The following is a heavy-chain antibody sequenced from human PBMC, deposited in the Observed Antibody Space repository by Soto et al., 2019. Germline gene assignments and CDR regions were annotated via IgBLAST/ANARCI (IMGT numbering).Heavy chain of an antibody. J-gene: IGHJ4*02. D-gene: IGHD1-26*01. CDR1: GFSFRSFG. CDR3: AKDRGRGSYPGGDFDH. V-gene: IGHV3-30*18. Sequence: QMQLVESGGGVVQPGRSLRLSCGASGFSFRSFGMHWVRQSPAKGQEWLAIISFDGSNQYYADSVKGQFIISRDNSKNTVYLEMNNLRPEDTAVYYCAKDRGRGSYPGGDFDHWGLGTRVTVSS. CDR2: ISFDGSNQ.